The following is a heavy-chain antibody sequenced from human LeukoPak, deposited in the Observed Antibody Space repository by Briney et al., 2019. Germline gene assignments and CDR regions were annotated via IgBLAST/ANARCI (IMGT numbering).Heavy chain of an antibody. D-gene: IGHD3-10*01. V-gene: IGHV3-74*01. J-gene: IGHJ3*02. CDR3: ARGFIGVYAYDI. CDR1: GFTFSNYW. Sequence: PGGSLRLSCAASGFTFSNYWMHWVRQAPGKGLVWVSRINFDGNTNYADSVKGRFTISRDSAKNTLYLQMNNLRAEDTAVYYCARGFIGVYAYDIWGQGTMVIVSS. CDR2: INFDGNT.